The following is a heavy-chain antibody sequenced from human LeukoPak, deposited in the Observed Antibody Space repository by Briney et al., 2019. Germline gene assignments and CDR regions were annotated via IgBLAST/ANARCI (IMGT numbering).Heavy chain of an antibody. D-gene: IGHD5-12*01. Sequence: SETLSLNCSVSGGSISSNSYYWGWIRQPLGKGLEWIGSIHYSGSTYHNPSLKSRVTVSVDTSKNQFSLKLSSVTAADTAVYYCARQDIRVPWYFDYWGQGTLVTVSS. V-gene: IGHV4-39*01. CDR1: GGSISSNSYY. CDR3: ARQDIRVPWYFDY. J-gene: IGHJ4*02. CDR2: IHYSGST.